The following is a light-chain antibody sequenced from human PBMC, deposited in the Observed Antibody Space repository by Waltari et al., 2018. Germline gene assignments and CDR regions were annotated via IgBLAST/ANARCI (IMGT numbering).Light chain of an antibody. V-gene: IGKV1-39*01. CDR3: QQSSRLPYT. CDR2: DAS. Sequence: DIQMTQSPSSLSASVGDRVTITCRASQSIATRLNWYQQKPGKAPKVLIYDASTLQSGVPSRFSGSASGTDFTLTISSLQPEDSASYFCQQSSRLPYTFGGGTKVEIK. CDR1: QSIATR. J-gene: IGKJ4*01.